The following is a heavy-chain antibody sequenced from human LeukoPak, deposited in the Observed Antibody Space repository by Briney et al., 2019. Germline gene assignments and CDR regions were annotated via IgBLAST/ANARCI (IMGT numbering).Heavy chain of an antibody. CDR1: GFTFSSYA. V-gene: IGHV3-30*04. CDR2: ISYDGSNK. Sequence: GGSLRLSCAASGFTFSSYAMHWVRQAPGKGLEWVAVISYDGSNKYYADSVKGRFTISRDNSKNTLYLQMNSLRAEDTAVYYCARDQGGATYYYYYYMDVWGKGTTVTVSS. J-gene: IGHJ6*03. CDR3: ARDQGGATYYYYYYMDV. D-gene: IGHD1-26*01.